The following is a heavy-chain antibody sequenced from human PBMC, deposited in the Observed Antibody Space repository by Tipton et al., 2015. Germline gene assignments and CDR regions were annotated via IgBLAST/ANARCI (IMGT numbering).Heavy chain of an antibody. CDR3: ARDTSGYYPNFYFDC. V-gene: IGHV3-7*01. D-gene: IGHD3-22*01. CDR1: GYTFSNHW. Sequence: QLVQSGAEVKKPGESLKISCKVSGYTFSNHWIGWVRQAPGKGPEWVANIKQDGSEKNYVDSMKGRFTISGDNAKNSLYLQMDSLRAEDTAVYYCARDTSGYYPNFYFDCWGQGTLVTVSS. J-gene: IGHJ4*02. CDR2: IKQDGSEK.